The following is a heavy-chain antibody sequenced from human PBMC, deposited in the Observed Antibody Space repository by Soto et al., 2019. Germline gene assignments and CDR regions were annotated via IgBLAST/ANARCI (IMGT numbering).Heavy chain of an antibody. CDR1: GGSISSSSYY. CDR3: ARLKFGEVATMTFDY. V-gene: IGHV4-39*01. J-gene: IGHJ4*02. Sequence: SETLSLTCTVSGGSISSSSYYWGWIRQPPGKGLEWIGGIYYSGSTYYNPSLKSRVTISVDTSKNQFSLKLSSVTAADTAVYYCARLKFGEVATMTFDYWGQGTLVTVSS. CDR2: IYYSGST. D-gene: IGHD5-12*01.